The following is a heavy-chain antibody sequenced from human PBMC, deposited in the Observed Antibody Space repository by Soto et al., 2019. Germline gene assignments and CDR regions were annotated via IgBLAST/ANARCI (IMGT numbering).Heavy chain of an antibody. CDR1: GYSISTGFN. Sequence: SETLSLTCAVSGYSISTGFNWAWIRQPPGKGLEWIGSIYHSGSTYYNLSLKSRVTISSDASKNQISLKLSSVTAADTALYYCARDWATGFSKLDSWGPGTLVTV. CDR2: IYHSGST. CDR3: ARDWATGFSKLDS. D-gene: IGHD1-1*01. V-gene: IGHV4-38-2*02. J-gene: IGHJ4*02.